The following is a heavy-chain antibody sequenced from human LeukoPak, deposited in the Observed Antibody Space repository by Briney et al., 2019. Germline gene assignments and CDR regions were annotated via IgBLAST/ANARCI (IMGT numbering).Heavy chain of an antibody. CDR2: IWYDGSNK. CDR3: AREGYCSSTSCLRELDY. J-gene: IGHJ4*02. CDR1: GFTFSSYV. V-gene: IGHV3-33*01. D-gene: IGHD2-2*01. Sequence: GGSLRLSCAASGFTFSSYVMHWVRQAPGKGLEWVAVIWYDGSNKYYADSVKGRFTISRDNSKNTLYLQMNSLRAEDTAVYYCAREGYCSSTSCLRELDYWGQGTLVTVSS.